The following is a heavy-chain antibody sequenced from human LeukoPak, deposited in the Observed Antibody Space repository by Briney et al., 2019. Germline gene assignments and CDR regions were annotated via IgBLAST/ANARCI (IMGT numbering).Heavy chain of an antibody. Sequence: ASVKVSCKASGYTFTAYYIHWVRQAPGQGLEWMAFINPNSGDTYSAPQFQGRVTMTRDTSISTAYMELSRLRSDDTAVYYCATIAAAFDYWGQGTLVTVSS. CDR3: ATIAAAFDY. V-gene: IGHV1-2*02. D-gene: IGHD6-13*01. CDR2: INPNSGDT. CDR1: GYTFTAYY. J-gene: IGHJ4*02.